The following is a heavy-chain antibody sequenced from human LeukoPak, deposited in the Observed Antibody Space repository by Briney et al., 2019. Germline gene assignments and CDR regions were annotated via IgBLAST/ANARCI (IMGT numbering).Heavy chain of an antibody. J-gene: IGHJ4*02. D-gene: IGHD3-3*01. Sequence: SQTLSLTCTVSGGSISSGSYYWSWIRQPAGKGLEWIGRIYTSGSTNYNPSLKSRVTISVDTSKNQFSLKLSSVTAADTAVYYCARGFWSGYFYYFDYWGQGTLVTVSS. CDR3: ARGFWSGYFYYFDY. CDR2: IYTSGST. V-gene: IGHV4-61*02. CDR1: GGSISSGSYY.